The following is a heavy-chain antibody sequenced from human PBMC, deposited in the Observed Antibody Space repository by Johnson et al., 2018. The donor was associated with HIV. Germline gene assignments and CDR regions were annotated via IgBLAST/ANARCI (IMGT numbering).Heavy chain of an antibody. Sequence: QVQLVESGGGVVQPGRFLRLSCAASGFTFSNYAMHWVRQAPGKGLEWVSAISGSGGSTYYADSVKGRFTISRDNSKNTGYLQMTSLRPEDTAVYYCARGREGGTYRGGAFDIWGQGTMVTVSS. J-gene: IGHJ3*02. V-gene: IGHV3-64*04. CDR2: ISGSGGST. D-gene: IGHD1-7*01. CDR3: ARGREGGTYRGGAFDI. CDR1: GFTFSNYA.